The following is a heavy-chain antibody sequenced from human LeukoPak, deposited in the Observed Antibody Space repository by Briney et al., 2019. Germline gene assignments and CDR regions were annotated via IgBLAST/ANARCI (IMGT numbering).Heavy chain of an antibody. J-gene: IGHJ4*02. CDR3: AGVGDFQSYFDY. V-gene: IGHV3-30-3*01. Sequence: GGSLRLSCAASGFTFSNYWMTWVRQAPGKGLEWVAVISYDGSNKYYADSVKGRFTISRDNSKNTLYLQMNSLRAEDTAVYYCAGVGDFQSYFDYWGQGTLVTVSS. CDR1: GFTFSNYW. D-gene: IGHD3-10*01. CDR2: ISYDGSNK.